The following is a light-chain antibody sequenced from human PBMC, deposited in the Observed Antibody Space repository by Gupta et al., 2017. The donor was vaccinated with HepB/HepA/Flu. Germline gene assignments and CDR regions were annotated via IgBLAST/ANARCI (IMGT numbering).Light chain of an antibody. Sequence: SYVLTQPPSVSVAPGLTARITCEGNNVGSKSVHWYQQKPGQAPLLVVDVDSDRPSGIPERVSGSKSGNTATLTISRVEAGDEADYYCPMWDSRKDLLVFGGGIKLTVL. CDR2: VDS. V-gene: IGLV3-21*02. J-gene: IGLJ2*01. CDR1: NVGSKS. CDR3: PMWDSRKDLLV.